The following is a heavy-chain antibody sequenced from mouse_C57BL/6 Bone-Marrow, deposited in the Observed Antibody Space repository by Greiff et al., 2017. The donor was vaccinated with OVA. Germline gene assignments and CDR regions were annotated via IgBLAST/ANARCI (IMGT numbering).Heavy chain of an antibody. CDR2: IYPRSGNT. V-gene: IGHV1-81*01. CDR3: AREGNSLNYIDY. J-gene: IGHJ2*01. CDR1: GYTFTSYG. Sequence: VKLQESGAELARPGASVKLSCKASGYTFTSYGVSWVKQRTGQGLEWIGEIYPRSGNTYYNEKFKGKATLTADKSSSTAYMELRSLTSEDSAVYFCAREGNSLNYIDYWGQGTTLTVSS.